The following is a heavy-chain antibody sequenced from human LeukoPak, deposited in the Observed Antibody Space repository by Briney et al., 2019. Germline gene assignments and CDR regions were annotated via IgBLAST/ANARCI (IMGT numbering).Heavy chain of an antibody. J-gene: IGHJ4*02. CDR2: IYHSGST. CDR3: ARMGIAAARFFDY. CDR1: GGSISSGGYY. Sequence: SETLSLTCTVSGGSISSGGYYWSWIRQPPGKGLEWIGYIYHSGSTYYNPSLKSRVTISVDTSKNQFSLKLSSVTAADTAVYYCARMGIAAARFFDYWGQGTLVTVSS. V-gene: IGHV4-30-2*01. D-gene: IGHD6-13*01.